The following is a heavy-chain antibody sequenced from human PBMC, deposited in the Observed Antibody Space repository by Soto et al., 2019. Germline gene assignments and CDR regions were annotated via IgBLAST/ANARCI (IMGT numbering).Heavy chain of an antibody. Sequence: PSETLSLTCTVSGGSISSGDYYWSWIRQPPGKGLEWIGYIYYSGSTYYNPSLKSRVTISVDTSKNQFSLKLSSVTAADTAVYYCARKVNYHGSGSYYTLIEYYFDYWGQGTLVTVSS. V-gene: IGHV4-30-4*01. J-gene: IGHJ4*02. CDR3: ARKVNYHGSGSYYTLIEYYFDY. CDR1: GGSISSGDYY. D-gene: IGHD3-10*01. CDR2: IYYSGST.